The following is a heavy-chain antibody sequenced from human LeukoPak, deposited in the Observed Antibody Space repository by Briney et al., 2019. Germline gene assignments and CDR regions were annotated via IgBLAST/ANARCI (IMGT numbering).Heavy chain of an antibody. Sequence: PSETLSLTCSVSGDSISSGRNYWGWIRQAPGKGLEWIASIYSSGNTHSNPSLKIRVSISVDTSKNQVSLKLYSVPASDAAIYYCARHLSGKTMSHYFDFWGQGTLVTVSS. CDR1: GDSISSGRNY. V-gene: IGHV4-39*01. CDR2: IYSSGNT. D-gene: IGHD3-10*02. J-gene: IGHJ4*02. CDR3: ARHLSGKTMSHYFDF.